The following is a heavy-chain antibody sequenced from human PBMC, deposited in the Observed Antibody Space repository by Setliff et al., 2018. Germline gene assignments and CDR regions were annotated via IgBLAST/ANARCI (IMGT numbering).Heavy chain of an antibody. Sequence: SETLSLTCTASGGSVSSGSYYWSWIRQPAGKGLEWIGRIYSDENTDYNPSLKSRVTMSADTSKNQFSLKLNSVTAADMAVYYCAREQWLDPPGYYYMDVWAKGTTVTVSS. J-gene: IGHJ6*03. V-gene: IGHV4-61*02. CDR3: AREQWLDPPGYYYMDV. D-gene: IGHD6-19*01. CDR2: IYSDENT. CDR1: GGSVSSGSYY.